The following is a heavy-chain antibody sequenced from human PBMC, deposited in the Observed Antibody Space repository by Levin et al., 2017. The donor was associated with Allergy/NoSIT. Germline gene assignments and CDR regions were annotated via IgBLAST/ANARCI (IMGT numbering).Heavy chain of an antibody. CDR1: GFTFSSYA. J-gene: IGHJ4*02. Sequence: PGGSLRLSCSASGFTFSSYAMTWVRQAPGKGLEWVSAISGSGGSTYYADSVKGRFTISRDNSKNTLYLQMNSLRAEDTAIYYCARAYCTITSCRYATFDYWGQGTLVTVSS. V-gene: IGHV3-23*01. CDR2: ISGSGGST. D-gene: IGHD2-2*01. CDR3: ARAYCTITSCRYATFDY.